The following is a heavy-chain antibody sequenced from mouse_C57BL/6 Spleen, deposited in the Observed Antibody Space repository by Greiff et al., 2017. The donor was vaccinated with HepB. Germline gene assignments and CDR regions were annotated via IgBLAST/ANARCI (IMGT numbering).Heavy chain of an antibody. J-gene: IGHJ2*01. CDR2: IDPSDSYT. CDR1: GYTFTSYW. Sequence: QVQLQQSGAELVMPGASVKLSCKASGYTFTSYWMHWVKQRPGQGLEWIGEIDPSDSYTNYNQKFKGKSTLTVDKSSSTAYMQLSSLTSEDSAVYYCARWGDCYSFDYWGQGTTLTVSS. CDR3: ARWGDCYSFDY. V-gene: IGHV1-69*01.